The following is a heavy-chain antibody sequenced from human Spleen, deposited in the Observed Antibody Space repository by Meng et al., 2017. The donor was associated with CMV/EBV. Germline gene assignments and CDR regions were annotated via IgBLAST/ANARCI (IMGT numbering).Heavy chain of an antibody. CDR3: ALEANPRIRFLGWRIDF. J-gene: IGHJ4*02. Sequence: ASVNVSCKACGFSFSNYAVSWVRQAPGQGLEWIGWISAYSGKTDIAQKFQGRVTLKTDTSTDTAYMELTRLTSDDPALYYGALEANPRIRFLGWRIDFWGQGTLVTVSS. CDR1: GFSFSNYA. D-gene: IGHD3-3*01. CDR2: ISAYSGKT. V-gene: IGHV1-18*01.